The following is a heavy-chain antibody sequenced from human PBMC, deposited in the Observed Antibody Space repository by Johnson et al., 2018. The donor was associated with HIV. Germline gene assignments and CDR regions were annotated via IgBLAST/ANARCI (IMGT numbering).Heavy chain of an antibody. CDR3: ARDAPNFFHSSGVRDDAFDI. V-gene: IGHV3-NL1*01. D-gene: IGHD3-22*01. CDR2: IYSDDST. Sequence: QVQLVESGGGVVQPGRSLRLSCAASGFNFSSYGMHWVRQAPGKGLEWVAVIYSDDSTYYADSVQGRFTLSRDNSQNTLYLQMNSLRAEDTAVYYCARDAPNFFHSSGVRDDAFDIWGPGTMVTVSS. J-gene: IGHJ3*02. CDR1: GFNFSSYG.